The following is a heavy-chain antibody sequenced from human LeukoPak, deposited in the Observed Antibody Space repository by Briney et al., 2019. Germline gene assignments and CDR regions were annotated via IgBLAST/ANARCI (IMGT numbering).Heavy chain of an antibody. CDR1: GGTFSSYA. V-gene: IGHV1-69*13. CDR2: IIPIFGTA. Sequence: GASVKVSCKASGGTFSSYAISWVRQAPGQGLEWMGGIIPIFGTANYAQKFQGRVTITADESTSTAYMELSSLRSEDTAVYYCARDRYYYDSSGYAGFDYWGQGTLVTVSS. D-gene: IGHD3-22*01. CDR3: ARDRYYYDSSGYAGFDY. J-gene: IGHJ4*02.